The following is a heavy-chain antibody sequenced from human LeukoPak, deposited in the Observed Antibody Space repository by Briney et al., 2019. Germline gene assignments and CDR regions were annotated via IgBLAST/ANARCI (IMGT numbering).Heavy chain of an antibody. V-gene: IGHV4-39*01. J-gene: IGHJ4*02. CDR1: GGPISSSNYY. D-gene: IGHD5-24*01. Sequence: SETLSLTCTVSGGPISSSNYYWDWIRQPPGKGLEVIGSIFYTGDTYYNPSLKSRVTISVDTSRNQFSLKLSSVTAADTAVYYCARADREDAYNHRIDYWGQGTLVTVSS. CDR3: ARADREDAYNHRIDY. CDR2: IFYTGDT.